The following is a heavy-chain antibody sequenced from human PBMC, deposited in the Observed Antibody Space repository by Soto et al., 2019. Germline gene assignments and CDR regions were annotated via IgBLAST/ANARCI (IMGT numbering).Heavy chain of an antibody. CDR3: AREQLFGGHNFDD. CDR1: GYTFTSYA. D-gene: IGHD3-16*01. V-gene: IGHV1-3*01. CDR2: INAGNGNT. Sequence: ASVKVSCKASGYTFTSYAMHWVRQAPGQRLEWMGWINAGNGNTKYSQKFQGRVTITRDTSASTAYMELSSLRSEDTAVYYGAREQLFGGHNFDDWGQGTLVTVSS. J-gene: IGHJ4*02.